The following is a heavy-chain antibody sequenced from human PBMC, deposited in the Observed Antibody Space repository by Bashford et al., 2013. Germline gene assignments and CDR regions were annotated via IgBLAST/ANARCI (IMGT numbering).Heavy chain of an antibody. Sequence: VRQAPGKGLEYVSVLEVMGIPHFYANSVKGRFTIFRDNSKNTLYLQMGSLTTEDMAVYYCARGLSYGSGWYHWFDPWGQGTLVTVSS. CDR2: LEVMGIP. J-gene: IGHJ5*02. V-gene: IGHV3-64*01. D-gene: IGHD6-19*01. CDR3: ARGLSYGSGWYHWFDP.